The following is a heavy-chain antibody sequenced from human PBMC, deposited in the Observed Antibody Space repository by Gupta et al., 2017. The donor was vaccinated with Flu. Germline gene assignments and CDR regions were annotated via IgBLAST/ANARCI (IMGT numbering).Heavy chain of an antibody. CDR2: ISSSSSYI. J-gene: IGHJ5*02. CDR1: GFTFSSYT. D-gene: IGHD6-6*01. CDR3: ARAWEYNGWFDP. V-gene: IGHV3-21*01. Sequence: EVQLVESGGGLVKPGGSLRLSCAASGFTFSSYTMNWVRQAPGKGLEWISCISSSSSYIYHADSVKGRFTISRDNAKNSLYLQMNSLRAEDTAVYYCARAWEYNGWFDPWGQGTLVTVSS.